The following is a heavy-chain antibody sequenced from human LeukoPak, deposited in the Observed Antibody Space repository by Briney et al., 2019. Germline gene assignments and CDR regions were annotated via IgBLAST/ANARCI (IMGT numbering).Heavy chain of an antibody. Sequence: PGGSLRLSCAASGFTFSSYWMSWVRQAPGMGLEWVANIKQDGSEKYYVDSVKGRFTISRDNAKNSLCLQMNSLRAEDTAVYYCAREASTLGSGYYEGFDYWGQGTLVTVSS. CDR1: GFTFSSYW. J-gene: IGHJ4*02. V-gene: IGHV3-7*01. CDR3: AREASTLGSGYYEGFDY. CDR2: IKQDGSEK. D-gene: IGHD3-22*01.